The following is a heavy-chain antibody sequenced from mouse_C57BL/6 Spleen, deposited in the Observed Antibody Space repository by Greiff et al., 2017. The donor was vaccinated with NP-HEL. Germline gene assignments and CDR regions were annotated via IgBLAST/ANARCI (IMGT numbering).Heavy chain of an antibody. CDR2: IDPEDGDT. V-gene: IGHV14-1*01. J-gene: IGHJ3*01. D-gene: IGHD1-1*01. Sequence: VQLQQSGAELVRPGASVKLSCTASGFNITDYYMHWVKQRPEQGLEWIGRIDPEDGDTEYAPKFQGKATMTADTSSNTAYLQLSSLTSEDTAVYYCTTPYGSSSRFADWGQGTQVTVSA. CDR3: TTPYGSSSRFAD. CDR1: GFNITDYY.